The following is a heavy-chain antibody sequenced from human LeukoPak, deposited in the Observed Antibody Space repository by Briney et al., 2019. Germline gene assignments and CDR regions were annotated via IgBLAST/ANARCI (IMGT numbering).Heavy chain of an antibody. D-gene: IGHD2-2*01. CDR1: GGSISSSSYY. J-gene: IGHJ6*02. CDR3: ARPELYCSSTSCYSELTNYYYYYGMDV. V-gene: IGHV4-39*01. CDR2: IYYSGST. Sequence: SETLSLTCTVSGGSISSSSYYWGWIRQPPGKGLEWIGSIYYSGSTYYNPSLKSRVTISVDTSKNQLSLKLSSVTAADTAVYYCARPELYCSSTSCYSELTNYYYYYGMDVGGQGTTVTVSS.